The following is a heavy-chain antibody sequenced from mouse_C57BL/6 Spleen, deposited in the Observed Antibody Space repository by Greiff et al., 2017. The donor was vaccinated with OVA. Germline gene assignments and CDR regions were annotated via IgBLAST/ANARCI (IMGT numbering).Heavy chain of an antibody. D-gene: IGHD1-1*01. V-gene: IGHV1-39*01. CDR1: GYSFTDYN. CDR2: INPNYGTT. J-gene: IGHJ3*01. Sequence: VQLQQSGPELVKPGASVKISCKASGYSFTDYNMNWVKQSNGKSLEWIGVINPNYGTTSYNQKFKGKATLTVDQSSSTAYMQLNSLTSEDSAVYYCASDYYYGSSYVEFAYWGQGTLVTVSA. CDR3: ASDYYYGSSYVEFAY.